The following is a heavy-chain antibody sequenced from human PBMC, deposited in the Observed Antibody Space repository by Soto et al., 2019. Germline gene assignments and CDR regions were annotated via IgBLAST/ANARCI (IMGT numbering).Heavy chain of an antibody. CDR1: GYTFTGYY. CDR3: ARALRGAARGTGGFDY. CDR2: INPNSGGT. J-gene: IGHJ4*02. D-gene: IGHD6-6*01. V-gene: IGHV1-2*04. Sequence: ASVKVSCKASGYTFTGYYMHWVRQAPGQGLEWMGWINPNSGGTNYAQKFQGWVTMTRDTSISTAYMELSRLRSDDTAVYYCARALRGAARGTGGFDYWGQGTLVTVSS.